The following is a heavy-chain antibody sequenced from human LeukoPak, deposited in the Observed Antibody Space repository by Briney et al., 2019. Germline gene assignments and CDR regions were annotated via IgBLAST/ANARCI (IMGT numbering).Heavy chain of an antibody. CDR1: GFTFSNYA. V-gene: IGHV3-64D*09. J-gene: IGHJ4*02. D-gene: IGHD6-13*01. CDR3: AIAASGTLADF. CDR2: ISSHGGST. Sequence: GGSLRLSCSASGFTFSNYAMHWVRQAPGKGLEYVSAISSHGGSTYYADSVKGRFTISRDNSKTTLYLQMSSLRTEDTAVYYCAIAASGTLADFWGQGTVVTVFS.